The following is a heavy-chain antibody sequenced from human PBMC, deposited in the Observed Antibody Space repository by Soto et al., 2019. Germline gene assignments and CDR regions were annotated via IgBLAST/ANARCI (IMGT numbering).Heavy chain of an antibody. J-gene: IGHJ6*02. CDR3: ARRRITTFGVVITGYGMDV. Sequence: QVQLQESGPGLVKPSGTLSLTCAVSGDSISNNNCWNWVRQPPGKGLEWIGEIYDSGTTNDNPSLKSRGTMSVDKSKNQFSLRLSSLTAADTAVYYCARRRITTFGVVITGYGMDVWGQGTTVTVSS. CDR1: GDSISNNNC. D-gene: IGHD3-3*01. CDR2: IYDSGTT. V-gene: IGHV4-4*02.